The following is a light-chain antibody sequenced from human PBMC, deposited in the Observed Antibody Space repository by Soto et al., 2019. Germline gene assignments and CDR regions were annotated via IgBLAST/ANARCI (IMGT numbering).Light chain of an antibody. J-gene: IGLJ2*01. CDR3: AAWEDSLSVV. Sequence: QSVLTQPPSASGTPGQRVTISCSGSSPNIGSNYVYWYQQLPGTAPKLLIYRNNQRPSGVPDRFSGSKSGTSASLAISGLRSEDEADYYCAAWEDSLSVVFGGGTKLTVL. CDR1: SPNIGSNY. CDR2: RNN. V-gene: IGLV1-47*01.